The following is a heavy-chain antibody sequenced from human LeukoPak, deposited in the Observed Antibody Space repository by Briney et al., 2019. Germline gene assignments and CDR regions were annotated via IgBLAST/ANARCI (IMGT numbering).Heavy chain of an antibody. CDR2: IYYSGST. D-gene: IGHD5-12*01. V-gene: IGHV4-59*01. CDR3: ARVGPDSGYDPYYFDY. Sequence: SETLSLTCTVSGGSISSYYWSWIRQPPGKGLEWIGYIYYSGSTNYNPSLKSRVTISVDTSKNQFSLKLSSVTAADTAVYCCARVGPDSGYDPYYFDYWGQGTLVTVSS. J-gene: IGHJ4*02. CDR1: GGSISSYY.